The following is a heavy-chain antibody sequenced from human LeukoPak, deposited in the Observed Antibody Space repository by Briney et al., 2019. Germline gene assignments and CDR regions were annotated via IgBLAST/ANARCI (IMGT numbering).Heavy chain of an antibody. CDR2: IHESGSTP. J-gene: IGHJ4*02. D-gene: IGHD1-1*01. CDR1: GGSFNTDH. Sequence: SETLSLSCAVHGGSFNTDHWSWIRQPPGKGLEWIGEIHESGSTPTYSPSLKGRVTISVYTSKNQLSLKLSSVTDADTAVYSCASGNNYNWGYLGQGTLVIVSS. V-gene: IGHV4-34*01. CDR3: ASGNNYNWGY.